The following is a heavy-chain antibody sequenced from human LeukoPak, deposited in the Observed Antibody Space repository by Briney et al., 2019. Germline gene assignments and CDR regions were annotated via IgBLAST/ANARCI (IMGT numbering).Heavy chain of an antibody. Sequence: PSETLSLTCTVSGGSISSSGYCWGWIRQPPGKGLEWIGSINYGGSTYYNPSLKSRVIISVDTSKNQFSLKLSSVTAADTAVYYCARPRNYGSGSQALDYWGQGTLVTVSS. CDR3: ARPRNYGSGSQALDY. CDR2: INYGGST. D-gene: IGHD3-10*01. J-gene: IGHJ4*02. CDR1: GGSISSSGYC. V-gene: IGHV4-39*01.